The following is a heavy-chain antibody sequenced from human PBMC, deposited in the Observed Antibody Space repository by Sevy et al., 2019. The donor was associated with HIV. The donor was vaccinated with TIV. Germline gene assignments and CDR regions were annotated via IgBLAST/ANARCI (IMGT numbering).Heavy chain of an antibody. CDR3: ARNTYYLDSTGFGAFDI. J-gene: IGHJ3*02. CDR2: INWKTDNV. Sequence: GGSLRLSCAASGFTFDDYAMSWVRQAPGKGLEWVSAINWKTDNVGYADSVKGRFTISRDNAKRSLYLQMNSLRPEDTSLYHCARNTYYLDSTGFGAFDILSQVIMVTASS. D-gene: IGHD3-22*01. CDR1: GFTFDDYA. V-gene: IGHV3-20*01.